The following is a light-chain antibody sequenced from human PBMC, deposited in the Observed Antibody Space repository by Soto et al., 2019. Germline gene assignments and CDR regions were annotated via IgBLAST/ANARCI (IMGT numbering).Light chain of an antibody. CDR2: GAS. V-gene: IGKV3-15*01. CDR3: QQYSKWPLT. J-gene: IGKJ4*01. Sequence: EIVMTQSPDTLYVSPGEGATLSCRASRRYSSTYLAWYQQKPGQAPRLLIYGASTGATGIPARLSGSGSGTEFILTISSLQSEDFAVYYCQQYSKWPLTFGGGTKVDIK. CDR1: RRYSSTY.